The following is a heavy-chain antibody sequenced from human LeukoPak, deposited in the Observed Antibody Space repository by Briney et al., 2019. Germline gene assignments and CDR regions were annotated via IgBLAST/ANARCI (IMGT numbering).Heavy chain of an antibody. CDR2: LNPNSGNT. Sequence: ASVKVSCKASGYTFTSYDINWVRQATGQGLEWMGWLNPNSGNTGYAQKFQGRVTMTRNTSISTAYMELSSLRSEDTAVYYCARRRGRAVEYYFDYWGQGTLVTVSS. J-gene: IGHJ4*02. V-gene: IGHV1-8*01. CDR1: GYTFTSYD. CDR3: ARRRGRAVEYYFDY. D-gene: IGHD2-15*01.